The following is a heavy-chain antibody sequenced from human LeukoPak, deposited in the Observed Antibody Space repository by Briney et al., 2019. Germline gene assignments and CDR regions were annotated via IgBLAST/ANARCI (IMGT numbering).Heavy chain of an antibody. J-gene: IGHJ4*02. CDR2: INHSGST. D-gene: IGHD2-15*01. V-gene: IGHV4-30-4*08. CDR3: ARGTPGRYCSGGSCQTNFDY. CDR1: GGSISSGDYD. Sequence: PSQTLSLTCTVSGGSISSGDYDWSWIRQPPGKGLERIGEINHSGSTNYNPSLKSRVTISVDTSKNQFSLKLSSVTAADTAVYYCARGTPGRYCSGGSCQTNFDYWGQGTLVTVSS.